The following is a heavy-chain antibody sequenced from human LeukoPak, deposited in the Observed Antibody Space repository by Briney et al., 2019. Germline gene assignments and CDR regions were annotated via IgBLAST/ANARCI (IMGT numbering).Heavy chain of an antibody. V-gene: IGHV3-23*01. CDR2: ISGSGGST. J-gene: IGHJ4*02. Sequence: GGSLRLSCAASGFTFSSYARSGVRQAPGKGLEGVSAISGSGGSTYYADSVKGRLTISRHNSKNTLYLQMNSLRAEDTAVYYCAKKVVVAAKILVLRYFAYWGQGTLVTVSS. CDR3: AKKVVVAAKILVLRYFAY. D-gene: IGHD2-15*01. CDR1: GFTFSSYA.